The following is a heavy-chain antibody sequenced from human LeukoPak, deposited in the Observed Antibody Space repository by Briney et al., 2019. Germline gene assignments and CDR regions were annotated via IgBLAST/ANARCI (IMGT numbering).Heavy chain of an antibody. CDR3: AKAPRYIASGYPLDY. D-gene: IGHD3-22*01. CDR2: ISGSGGST. Sequence: GGSLRLSCAASGFTFSSYAMSWVRQAPGKGLEWVSAISGSGGSTYYADSVKGRFTISRDNSKNTLYPQMNSLRAEDTAVYYCAKAPRYIASGYPLDYWGQGTLVTVSS. J-gene: IGHJ4*02. V-gene: IGHV3-23*01. CDR1: GFTFSSYA.